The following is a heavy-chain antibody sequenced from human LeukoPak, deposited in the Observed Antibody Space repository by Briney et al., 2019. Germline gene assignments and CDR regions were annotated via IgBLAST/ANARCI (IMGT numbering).Heavy chain of an antibody. CDR3: ARHPSAATG. D-gene: IGHD2-15*01. CDR2: ISTSTRYI. CDR1: GFTFSSDS. J-gene: IGHJ4*02. Sequence: PGGSLRLSCAASGFTFSSDSMNWVRQAPGKGLVWVSSISTSTRYIQYADSLKARFTISRDNSINTRYLQMNSLRAENTAVYFCARHPSAATGWGQGTLVTVSS. V-gene: IGHV3-21*01.